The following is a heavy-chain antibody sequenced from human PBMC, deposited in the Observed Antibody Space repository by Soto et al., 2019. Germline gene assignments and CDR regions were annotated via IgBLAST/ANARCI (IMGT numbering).Heavy chain of an antibody. CDR1: GFTFGDYG. Sequence: RLSCAGAGFTFGDYGMHWVRQAPGKVLDWVAVISSDGSNKYYSDSVKGRFTISRDNSKNTLYLQMNSLRAEDTAAYYCAKDRGHRLGYCAMDVWRRWNTSTVS. CDR3: AKDRGHRLGYCAMDV. CDR2: ISSDGSNK. J-gene: IGHJ6*04. V-gene: IGHV3-30*18. D-gene: IGHD3-10*01.